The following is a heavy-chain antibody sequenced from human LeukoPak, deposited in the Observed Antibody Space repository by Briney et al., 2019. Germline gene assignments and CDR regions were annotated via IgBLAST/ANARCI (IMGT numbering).Heavy chain of an antibody. D-gene: IGHD2-2*01. CDR3: ARDGPVPATADAFDI. J-gene: IGHJ3*02. CDR2: IYPGDSDT. Sequence: GESLKISCKGSGYDFTTYWIGRVRQMPGQGLEWMGIIYPGDSDTRNSPSFQGQVTISADKSISTVYLQWSSLKASDTAMYYCARDGPVPATADAFDIWGQGTMVTVSS. V-gene: IGHV5-51*01. CDR1: GYDFTTYW.